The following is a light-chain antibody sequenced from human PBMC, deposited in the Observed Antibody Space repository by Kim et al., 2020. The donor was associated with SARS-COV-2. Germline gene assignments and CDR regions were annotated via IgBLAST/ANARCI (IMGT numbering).Light chain of an antibody. V-gene: IGLV9-49*01. Sequence: CTLSSDSSLYEVDWYQQRPGKGPRFVMRVGTGGIVGSKGDGIPDRFSVLGSGLNRYLTIKNIQEEDESDYHCGADHGSGSNFVWVFGGGTQLTVL. J-gene: IGLJ3*02. CDR1: SDSSLYE. CDR2: VGTGGIVG. CDR3: GADHGSGSNFVWV.